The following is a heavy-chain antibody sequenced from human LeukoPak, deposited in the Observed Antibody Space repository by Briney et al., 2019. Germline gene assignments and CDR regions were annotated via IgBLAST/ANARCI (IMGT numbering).Heavy chain of an antibody. D-gene: IGHD6-19*01. V-gene: IGHV4-34*01. CDR3: AGGIAVAGLP. J-gene: IGHJ5*02. Sequence: SETLSLTCAVYGGSFSGYYWNWIRQPPGKGLEWIGEINHSGSTNYNPSLKSRVTISIDTSKNQFSLKLSSVTAADTAVYYCAGGIAVAGLPWGQGTLVTVSS. CDR2: INHSGST. CDR1: GGSFSGYY.